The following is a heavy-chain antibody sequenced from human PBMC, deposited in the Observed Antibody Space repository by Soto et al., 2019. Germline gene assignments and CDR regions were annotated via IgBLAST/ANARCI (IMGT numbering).Heavy chain of an antibody. D-gene: IGHD6-19*01. V-gene: IGHV4-59*01. CDR3: ARVSRPPDIAVAGVFDY. CDR1: GGSISSYY. CDR2: IYYSGST. J-gene: IGHJ4*02. Sequence: SETLSLTCTVSGGSISSYYWSWIRQPPGKGLEWIGYIYYSGSTNYNPSLKSRVAISVDTSKNQFSLKLSSVTAADTAVYYCARVSRPPDIAVAGVFDYWGQGTLVTVSS.